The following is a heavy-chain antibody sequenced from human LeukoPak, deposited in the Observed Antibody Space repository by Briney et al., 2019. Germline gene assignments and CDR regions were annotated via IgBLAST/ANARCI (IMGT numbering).Heavy chain of an antibody. CDR3: AXXGQQQLAYYYYYYMDV. CDR1: GYTFTSYA. D-gene: IGHD6-13*01. Sequence: ASVKVSCKASGYTFTSYAMNWVRQALGQGLEWMGWINTNTGNPTYAQGFTGRFVFSLDTSVSTAYLQISSLKAEDTAVYYCAXXGQQQLAYYYYYYMDVWGKGTTVTVSS. V-gene: IGHV7-4-1*02. J-gene: IGHJ6*03. CDR2: INTNTGNP.